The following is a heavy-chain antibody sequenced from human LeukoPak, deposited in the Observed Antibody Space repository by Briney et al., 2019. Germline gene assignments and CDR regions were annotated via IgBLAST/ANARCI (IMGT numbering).Heavy chain of an antibody. CDR1: GHSLTQLS. CDR3: AILLEDFAFSTGSAKDY. Sequence: SVKVSCKVSGHSLTQLSMHWVRQGSGRGLEWMGGFDPVDGETIYAQKFQGGVTMTEDTSTDTAYMELSSLGSDDTAVYYCAILLEDFAFSTGSAKDYWGQGTLVTVSS. CDR2: FDPVDGET. J-gene: IGHJ4*02. D-gene: IGHD3-3*01. V-gene: IGHV1-24*01.